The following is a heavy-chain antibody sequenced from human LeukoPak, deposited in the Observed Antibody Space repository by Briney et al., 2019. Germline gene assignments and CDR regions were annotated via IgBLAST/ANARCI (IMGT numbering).Heavy chain of an antibody. D-gene: IGHD3-10*01. Sequence: SETLSLTCAVYGGSFSGYYWGWIRQPPGKGLEWIGEINHSGSTNYNPSLKSRVTISVDTSKNQFSLKLSSVTAADTAVYYCARQRVNRLLWFGGNWFDPWGQGTLVTVSS. CDR2: INHSGST. V-gene: IGHV4-34*01. J-gene: IGHJ5*02. CDR1: GGSFSGYY. CDR3: ARQRVNRLLWFGGNWFDP.